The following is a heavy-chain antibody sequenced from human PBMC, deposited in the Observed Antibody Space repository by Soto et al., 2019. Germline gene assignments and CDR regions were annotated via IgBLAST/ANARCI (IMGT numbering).Heavy chain of an antibody. CDR1: GFMFSAYW. J-gene: IGHJ6*02. Sequence: PGGSLRLSCAASGFMFSAYWMSWVRQAPGKGLEWVANIHGDGGKIYYVDSVKGRFTISRDNAKRSLYLQMNSLRAEDTAVYYCFGAARRFSVHYYYGMDVWGQGTTVTVSS. D-gene: IGHD6-6*01. V-gene: IGHV3-7*01. CDR2: IHGDGGKI. CDR3: FGAARRFSVHYYYGMDV.